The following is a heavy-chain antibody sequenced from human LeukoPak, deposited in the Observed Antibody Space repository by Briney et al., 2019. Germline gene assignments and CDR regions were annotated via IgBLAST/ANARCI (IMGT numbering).Heavy chain of an antibody. J-gene: IGHJ5*02. CDR1: GDIVSSNNAA. D-gene: IGHD4-17*01. CDR2: TYYRSKWYH. Sequence: SQTLSLTCALSGDIVSSNNAAWVWIRQSPSRGLEWLGRTYYRSKWYHDYAVSVKSRISFNPDTSKNQFFLQLNSVTPEDTAVYYCARDVNGAFTRSWFDPWGQGTRVTVS. V-gene: IGHV6-1*01. CDR3: ARDVNGAFTRSWFDP.